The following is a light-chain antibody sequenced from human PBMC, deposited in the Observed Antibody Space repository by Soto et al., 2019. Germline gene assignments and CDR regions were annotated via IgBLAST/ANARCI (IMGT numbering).Light chain of an antibody. CDR1: QSVSSY. J-gene: IGKJ5*01. CDR3: QQRSNWPPGIT. Sequence: IVLTQSPATLSLYPGERATLSCRASQSVSSYLAWYQQKPGQAPRLLIYDASNRATGIPARFSGSGSGTEFTLTISSLEPEDFAVYYWQQRSNWPPGITFGRGTRLEIK. V-gene: IGKV3-11*01. CDR2: DAS.